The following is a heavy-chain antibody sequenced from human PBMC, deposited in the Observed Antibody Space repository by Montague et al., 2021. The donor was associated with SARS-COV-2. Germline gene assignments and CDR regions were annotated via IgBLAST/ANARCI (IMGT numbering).Heavy chain of an antibody. CDR3: ARHRVASGWNYFDP. V-gene: IGHV4-39*01. CDR1: GVSISGYTYF. Sequence: SETLSLTCTVSGVSISGYTYFWGWIRQPPGKGLEWIASVYYSGSTYYNPSLKSRVTISVDTSKNQSSLQVSSVTAADSAVYYCARHRVASGWNYFDPWGRGTLVTVSS. CDR2: VYYSGST. J-gene: IGHJ5*02. D-gene: IGHD1-7*01.